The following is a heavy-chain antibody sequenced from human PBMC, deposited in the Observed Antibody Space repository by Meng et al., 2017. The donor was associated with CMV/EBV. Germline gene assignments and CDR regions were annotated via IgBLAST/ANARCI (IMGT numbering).Heavy chain of an antibody. Sequence: GESLKISCAASGFTVSSNYMSWVRQAPGKGLEWVSVIYSGGSTYYADSVKGRFTISRDNSKNTLYLQMNSLRAEDTAVYYCARAQGKGYSSGWLYFDCWGQGTLVTVSS. CDR1: GFTVSSNY. V-gene: IGHV3-53*01. D-gene: IGHD6-19*01. J-gene: IGHJ4*02. CDR3: ARAQGKGYSSGWLYFDC. CDR2: IYSGGST.